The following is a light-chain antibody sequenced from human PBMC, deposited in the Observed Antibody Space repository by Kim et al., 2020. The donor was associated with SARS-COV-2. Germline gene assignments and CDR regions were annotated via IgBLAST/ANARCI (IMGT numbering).Light chain of an antibody. CDR1: QTVLYNSNYKHY. CDR2: WAS. J-gene: IGKJ2*03. V-gene: IGKV4-1*01. CDR3: QQYYSTPPS. Sequence: RATLIYKSSQTVLYNSNYKHYLAWYQQKPGQAPELLIYWASIRESGVSDRFSGSGSETDFTLPINSLQAEDVAVYYCQQYYSTPPSFGQGTKLEIK.